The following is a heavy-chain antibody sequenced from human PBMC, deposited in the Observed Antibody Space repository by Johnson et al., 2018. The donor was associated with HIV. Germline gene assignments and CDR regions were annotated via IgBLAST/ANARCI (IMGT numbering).Heavy chain of an antibody. D-gene: IGHD1-26*01. CDR2: IKSKTDGGTT. V-gene: IGHV3-15*01. CDR1: GFTFSNAW. Sequence: VQLVESGGGLVQPGGSLRLSCAASGFTFSNAWMSWVRQAPGKGLEWVGRIKSKTDGGTTDYAAPVKGRFTISRDNSKNTLYLQMNSLRAEDTAVYYCARDQGGSYYAAFDIWGQGTMVTVSS. J-gene: IGHJ3*02. CDR3: ARDQGGSYYAAFDI.